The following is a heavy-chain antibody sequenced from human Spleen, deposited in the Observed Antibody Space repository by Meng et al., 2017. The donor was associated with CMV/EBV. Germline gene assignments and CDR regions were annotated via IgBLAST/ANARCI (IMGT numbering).Heavy chain of an antibody. CDR2: IYYSGST. V-gene: IGHV4-30-4*08. D-gene: IGHD6-13*01. CDR3: AREPEGINWFDP. Sequence: QVQLQESGPGLVKPSQTLSLTCTVSGGSISIGDYYWSWIRQPPGKGLEWIGYIYYSGSTYYNPSLRSRVTISVDTSKNQFSLKLSSVTAADTAVYYCAREPEGINWFDPWGQGTLVTVSS. J-gene: IGHJ5*02. CDR1: GGSISIGDYY.